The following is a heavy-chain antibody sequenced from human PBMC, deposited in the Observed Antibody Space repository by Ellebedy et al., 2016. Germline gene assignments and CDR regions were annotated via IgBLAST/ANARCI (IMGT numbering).Heavy chain of an antibody. Sequence: GESLRLSXAASGFTFDDYAMHWVRQAPGKGLEWVSGISWNSGSIGYADSVKGRFTISRDNAKNSLYLQMNSLRAEDTALYYCAKDRQYSSGWYRGYYYYYYGMDVWGQGTTVTVSS. CDR1: GFTFDDYA. D-gene: IGHD6-19*01. CDR3: AKDRQYSSGWYRGYYYYYYGMDV. J-gene: IGHJ6*02. CDR2: ISWNSGSI. V-gene: IGHV3-9*01.